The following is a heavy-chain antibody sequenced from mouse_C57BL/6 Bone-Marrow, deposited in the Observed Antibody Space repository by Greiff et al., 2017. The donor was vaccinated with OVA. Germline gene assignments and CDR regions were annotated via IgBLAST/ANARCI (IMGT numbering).Heavy chain of an antibody. J-gene: IGHJ3*01. CDR1: GYTFTDYN. CDR3: ARRACYYGSSAWFAY. CDR2: INPNNGGT. D-gene: IGHD1-1*01. V-gene: IGHV1-22*01. Sequence: EVQLQQSGPELVKPGASVKMSCKASGYTFTDYNMHWVKQSHGKSLEWIGYINPNNGGTSYNQKFKGKATLTVNKSSSTAYMELRSLTSEDSAVYYCARRACYYGSSAWFAYWGQGTLVTVSA.